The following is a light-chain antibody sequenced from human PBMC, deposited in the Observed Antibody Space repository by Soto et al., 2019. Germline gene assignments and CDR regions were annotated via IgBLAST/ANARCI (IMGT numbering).Light chain of an antibody. V-gene: IGKV3-20*01. CDR2: GAS. CDR1: QSVSSSY. Sequence: EIVLTQSPGTLSLSPGERATLSCRASQSVSSSYLAWYQKKPGQAPRLLIYGASSRATGIPDRFSGSGSGTDFTLTMSRLEPEDFAVYYCPQYGSSPPYTFGQGTKLEIK. J-gene: IGKJ2*01. CDR3: PQYGSSPPYT.